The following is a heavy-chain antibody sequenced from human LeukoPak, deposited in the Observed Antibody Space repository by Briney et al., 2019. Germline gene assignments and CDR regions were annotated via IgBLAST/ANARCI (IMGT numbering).Heavy chain of an antibody. CDR2: IYSDDNT. Sequence: PGGSLRLSCTASGFTFGDYAMSWFRQAPGKGLEWVSVIYSDDNTYYTDSVKGRFTISRQTSKNTVFLQMNSLTADDTAVYYCAREKLTAAGNAFDIWGQGTMVIVSS. J-gene: IGHJ3*02. CDR3: AREKLTAAGNAFDI. D-gene: IGHD6-13*01. V-gene: IGHV3-53*04. CDR1: GFTFGDYA.